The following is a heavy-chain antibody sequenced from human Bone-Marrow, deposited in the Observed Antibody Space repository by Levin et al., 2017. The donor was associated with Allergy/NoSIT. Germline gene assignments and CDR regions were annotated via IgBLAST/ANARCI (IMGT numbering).Heavy chain of an antibody. J-gene: IGHJ4*02. Sequence: GESLKISCAASGFTFSSYEMNWVRQAPGKGLEWVSYITSSGGTIKYADSVQGRFTISRDNAKNSLYLQMNSLRAEDTAVYYCAREGGYSNGYFDDWGQGTLVTVSS. CDR3: AREGGYSNGYFDD. V-gene: IGHV3-48*03. D-gene: IGHD4-11*01. CDR2: ITSSGGTI. CDR1: GFTFSSYE.